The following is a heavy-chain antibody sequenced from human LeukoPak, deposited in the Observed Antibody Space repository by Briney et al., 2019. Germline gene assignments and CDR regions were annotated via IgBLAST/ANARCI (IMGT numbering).Heavy chain of an antibody. V-gene: IGHV3-30-3*01. CDR2: ISYDGSNK. J-gene: IGHJ5*02. D-gene: IGHD2-21*02. Sequence: GGSLRLSCAASGFTFSSYALYWVRQAPGKGLEWVAVISYDGSNKYYADSVKGRFTISRDNSNNTLYLQMNSLRAEDTAVYYCARDYSVVTAINWFDPWGQGTLVTVSS. CDR3: ARDYSVVTAINWFDP. CDR1: GFTFSSYA.